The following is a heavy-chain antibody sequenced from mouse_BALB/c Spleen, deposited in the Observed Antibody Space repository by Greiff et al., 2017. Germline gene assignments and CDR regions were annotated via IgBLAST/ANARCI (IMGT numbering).Heavy chain of an antibody. CDR3: ATLGEVRLFDY. CDR1: GYTFTSYW. D-gene: IGHD3-3*01. J-gene: IGHJ2*01. CDR2: INPSNGRT. Sequence: VQLHQPGAELVKPGASVKLSCKASGYTFTSYWMHWVKQRPGQGLEWIGEINPSNGRTNYNEKFKSKATLTVDKSSSTAYMQLSSLTSEDSAVYYCATLGEVRLFDYWGQGTTLTVSS. V-gene: IGHV1S81*02.